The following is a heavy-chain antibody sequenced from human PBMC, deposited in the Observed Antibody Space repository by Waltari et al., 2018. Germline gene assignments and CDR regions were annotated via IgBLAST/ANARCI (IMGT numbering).Heavy chain of an antibody. CDR2: IDCSDSYT. J-gene: IGHJ6*03. V-gene: IGHV5-10-1*01. CDR1: GYSFTTSG. D-gene: IGHD3-22*01. CDR3: ARTIVQGQYYMDV. Sequence: EVQLVQSGAEVGKPGESLRIACQASGYSFTTSGITWVRQVPGKGLEWMGRIDCSDSYTNYSPSFQGHVALSVDESISTAYLQWSSLKASDTAIYYCARTIVQGQYYMDVWGKGTMVTVSS.